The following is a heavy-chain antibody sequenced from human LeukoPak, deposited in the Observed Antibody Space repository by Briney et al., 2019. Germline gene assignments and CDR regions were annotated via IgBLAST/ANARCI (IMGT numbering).Heavy chain of an antibody. J-gene: IGHJ4*02. D-gene: IGHD3-10*01. CDR2: ITDSGSST. V-gene: IGHV3-64*01. CDR3: ARSTRYFGSAMYYFDD. Sequence: GGSLRLSCAASGFTFTGYYLHWVRQTPGKGLEYISTITDSGSSTYHTNSVRGRFTISRDNSKNTLYLQMGSLRTEDTAVYYCARSTRYFGSAMYYFDDWGQGTLVTVAS. CDR1: GFTFTGYY.